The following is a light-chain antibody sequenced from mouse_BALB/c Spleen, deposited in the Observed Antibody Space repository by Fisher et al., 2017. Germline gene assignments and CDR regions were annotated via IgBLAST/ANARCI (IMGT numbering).Light chain of an antibody. CDR1: SSVSY. J-gene: IGKJ1*01. CDR3: QQWSSNPRT. V-gene: IGKV4-57*01. Sequence: IVITQSTAIMSASPGEKVTITCSASSSVSYMHWFQQKPGTSPKLWIYSTSNLASGVPARFSGSGSGTSYSLTISRMEAEDAATYYCQQWSSNPRTFGGGTKLEIK. CDR2: STS.